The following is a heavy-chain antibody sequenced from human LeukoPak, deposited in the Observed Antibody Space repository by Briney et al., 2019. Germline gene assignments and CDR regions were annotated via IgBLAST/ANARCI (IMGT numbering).Heavy chain of an antibody. CDR3: ARCVVAGWNGYYYYMDV. CDR1: GFTFDDYG. V-gene: IGHV3-20*04. Sequence: PGGSLRLSCAASGFTFDDYGMSWVRQAPGKGLEWVSGINWNGGSTGYADSVKGRFTISRDNAKNSLYLQMNSLRAEDTALYYCARCVVAGWNGYYYYMDVWGKGTTVTVSS. J-gene: IGHJ6*03. D-gene: IGHD3-3*01. CDR2: INWNGGST.